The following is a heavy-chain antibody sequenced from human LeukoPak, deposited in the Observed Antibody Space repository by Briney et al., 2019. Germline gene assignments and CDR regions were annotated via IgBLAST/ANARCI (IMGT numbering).Heavy chain of an antibody. Sequence: PSGTLSLTCAVSGGSISSSNWWSWVRQPPGKGLEWIGEIYHSGSTNYNPSLKSRVTISVDTSKNQFSLKLNSLTDADTAVYFCARAREAATIDSWGQGTLVTVSS. D-gene: IGHD6-25*01. CDR3: ARAREAATIDS. V-gene: IGHV4-4*02. J-gene: IGHJ4*02. CDR1: GGSISSSNW. CDR2: IYHSGST.